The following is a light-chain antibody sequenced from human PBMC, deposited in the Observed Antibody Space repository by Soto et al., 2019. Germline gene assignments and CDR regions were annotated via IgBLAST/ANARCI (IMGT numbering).Light chain of an antibody. CDR2: DAS. Sequence: DIQMTQSPSTLSSSVGDRVTITCRVSQSIGTWVAWNEQAPGTAPTLLIYDASTLESGVPSTFSGSGSGTEFTLTLSSLQPSGFASYYCQHYSGSSISCGRGTRLEVK. V-gene: IGKV1-5*01. CDR1: QSIGTW. CDR3: QHYSGSSIS. J-gene: IGKJ5*01.